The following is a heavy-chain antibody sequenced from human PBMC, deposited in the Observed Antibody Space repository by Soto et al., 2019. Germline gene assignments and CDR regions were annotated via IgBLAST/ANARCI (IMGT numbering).Heavy chain of an antibody. D-gene: IGHD6-13*01. V-gene: IGHV4-59*08. CDR2: IYYSGNT. J-gene: IGHJ6*02. CDR1: GRSIRSYY. CDR3: ARGRIAAAGINYYYYGMDV. Sequence: SDTLYRTCTISGRSIRSYYSSWIRQHPGKGLEWIGYIYYSGNTNYNPSLKIRVTISVDTSKNQFSLKLSSVTAADTAVYYCARGRIAAAGINYYYYGMDVWGQGTTVT.